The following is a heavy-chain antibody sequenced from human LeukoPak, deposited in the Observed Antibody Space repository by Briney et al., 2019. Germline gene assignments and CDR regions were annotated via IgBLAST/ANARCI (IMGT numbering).Heavy chain of an antibody. CDR2: IYHSGIT. J-gene: IGHJ4*02. CDR3: ARGEYDLDYGDYDSGTDFDY. D-gene: IGHD4-17*01. V-gene: IGHV4-4*02. CDR1: GGSISSSHW. Sequence: SETLSLTCAVSGGSISSSHWWSWVRQPPGKGLEWIADIYHSGITNYNPSLKSRVTISIDKSKNQFSLKLSSVTAADTAVYYCARGEYDLDYGDYDSGTDFDYWGQGTLVTVSS.